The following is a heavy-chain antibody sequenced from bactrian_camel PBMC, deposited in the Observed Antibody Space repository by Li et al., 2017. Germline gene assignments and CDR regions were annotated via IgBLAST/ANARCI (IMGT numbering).Heavy chain of an antibody. D-gene: IGHD5*01. J-gene: IGHJ7*01. V-gene: IGHV3S40*01. CDR1: GFRFSEHD. CDR2: IIRDGATT. Sequence: VQLVESGGGLVQPGGSPRLSCATSGFRFSEHDMKWVRQASGKGLEWVSDIIRDGATTYYATSAKGRFTASRDNAKNTVYLQLNSLKTTDTAMYYCARGNNGIDYWGRGTQVTVS.